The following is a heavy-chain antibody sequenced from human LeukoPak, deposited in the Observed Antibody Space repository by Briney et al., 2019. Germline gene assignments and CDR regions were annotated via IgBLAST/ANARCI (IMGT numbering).Heavy chain of an antibody. V-gene: IGHV5-51*01. CDR3: ASSPYYYDSSGYYFDY. CDR1: GYSFTSYW. CDR2: IYPGDSDT. Sequence: GESLKISCKGSGYSFTSYWIGWVRRMPGKGLEWIGIIYPGDSDTRYSPSFQGQVTISADKSISTAYLQWSSLKASDTAMYYCASSPYYYDSSGYYFDYWGQGTLVTVSS. D-gene: IGHD3-22*01. J-gene: IGHJ4*02.